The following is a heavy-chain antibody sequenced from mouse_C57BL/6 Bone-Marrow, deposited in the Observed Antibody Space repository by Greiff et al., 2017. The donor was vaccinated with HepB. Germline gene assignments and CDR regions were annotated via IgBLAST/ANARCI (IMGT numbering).Heavy chain of an antibody. CDR2: INPSTGGT. CDR3: ARGYYVYYFDY. V-gene: IGHV1-42*01. D-gene: IGHD1-1*02. Sequence: EVQLKQSGPELVKPGASVKISCKASGYSFTGYYMNWVKQSPEKSLEWIGEINPSTGGTTYNQKFKAKATLTVDKSSSTAYMQLKSLTSEDSAVYYCARGYYVYYFDYWGQGTTLTVSS. CDR1: GYSFTGYY. J-gene: IGHJ2*01.